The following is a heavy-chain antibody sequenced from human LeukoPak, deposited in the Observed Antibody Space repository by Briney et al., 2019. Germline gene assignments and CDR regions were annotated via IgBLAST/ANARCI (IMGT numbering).Heavy chain of an antibody. CDR2: ISGSGVST. Sequence: TGGSLRLSCAASGFTFSSYSMNWVRQAPGKGLEWVSTISGSGVSTYYADSVKGRFTISRDNSKNTLYLQMNSLRAEDTAVYYCAKVGDAELLWFGEFFYYFDYWGQGTLVTVSS. V-gene: IGHV3-23*01. CDR3: AKVGDAELLWFGEFFYYFDY. CDR1: GFTFSSYS. D-gene: IGHD3-10*01. J-gene: IGHJ4*02.